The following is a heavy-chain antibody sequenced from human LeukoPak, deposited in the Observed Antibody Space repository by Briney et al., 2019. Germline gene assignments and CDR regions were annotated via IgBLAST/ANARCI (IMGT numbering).Heavy chain of an antibody. D-gene: IGHD4-23*01. CDR1: GGSFTSGYYY. CDR3: VRDKTCEVVNFFDC. V-gene: IGHV4-39*07. J-gene: IGHJ4*02. CDR2: VYYSGST. Sequence: SETLSLTCTVSGGSFTSGYYYWGWIGPPPGKGLEWIGSVYYSGSTYYNPSLKSRITVSLDTSKNQFSLKVRSVTAADTAVYYCVRDKTCEVVNFFDCWGQGTLVTVSS.